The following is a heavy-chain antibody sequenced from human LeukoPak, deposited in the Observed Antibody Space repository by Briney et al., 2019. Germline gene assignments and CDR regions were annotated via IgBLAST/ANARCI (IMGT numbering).Heavy chain of an antibody. V-gene: IGHV4-38-2*02. J-gene: IGHJ4*02. D-gene: IGHD6-6*01. CDR2: IYHSGST. CDR3: ARDGGMYSSSPNYYFDY. Sequence: PSETLSLTRTVSGYSISSGYYWGWIRPPPGKGLEWIGSIYHSGSTYYNPSLKSRVTISLDTAKNQFSLKLSSVTAADTAVYYCARDGGMYSSSPNYYFDYWGQGTLVTVSP. CDR1: GYSISSGYY.